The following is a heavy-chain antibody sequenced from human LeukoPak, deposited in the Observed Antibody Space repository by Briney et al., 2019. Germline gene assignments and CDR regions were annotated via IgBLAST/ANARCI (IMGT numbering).Heavy chain of an antibody. D-gene: IGHD3-16*01. CDR3: ARDGRLGLPFDY. V-gene: IGHV4-38-2*02. J-gene: IGHJ4*02. CDR1: GYSISSGYY. Sequence: PSETLSLTCTVSGYSISSGYYWGWIRQPPGKGLEWIGSIYHSGSTYYNPSLKSRVTISVDTSKNQFSLKLSSVTAADTAVYYCARDGRLGLPFDYWGQGTLVTVSS. CDR2: IYHSGST.